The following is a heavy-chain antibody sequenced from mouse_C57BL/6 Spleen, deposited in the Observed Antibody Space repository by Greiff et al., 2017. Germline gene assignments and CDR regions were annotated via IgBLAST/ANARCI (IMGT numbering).Heavy chain of an antibody. Sequence: EVQRVESGGGLVQPKGSLKLSCAASGFTFNTYAMHWVRQAPGKGLEWVARIRSKSSNYATYYADSVKDRFTISRDDSQSMLYLQMNNLKTEDTAMYYCVREGALYGSSYEKYFDVWGTGTTVTVSS. J-gene: IGHJ1*03. CDR2: IRSKSSNYAT. V-gene: IGHV10-3*01. CDR3: VREGALYGSSYEKYFDV. CDR1: GFTFNTYA. D-gene: IGHD1-1*01.